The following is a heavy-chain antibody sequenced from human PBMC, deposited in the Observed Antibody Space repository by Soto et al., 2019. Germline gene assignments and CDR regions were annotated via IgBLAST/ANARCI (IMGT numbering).Heavy chain of an antibody. Sequence: QVQLVESGGGVVQPGRSLRLSCAASGFTFSSYAMHWVRQAPGKGLEWVAVISYDGSNKYYADSVKGRFTISRDNSKNTLYLQKNSLRAEDTAVYYCASGYDSSGYYVGDYWGQGTLVTVSS. D-gene: IGHD3-22*01. CDR2: ISYDGSNK. CDR1: GFTFSSYA. V-gene: IGHV3-30-3*01. J-gene: IGHJ4*02. CDR3: ASGYDSSGYYVGDY.